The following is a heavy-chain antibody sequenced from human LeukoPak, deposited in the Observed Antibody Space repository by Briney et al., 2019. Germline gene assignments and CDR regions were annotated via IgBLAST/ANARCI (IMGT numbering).Heavy chain of an antibody. CDR1: GFPFSTHW. J-gene: IGHJ4*02. D-gene: IGHD3-10*01. CDR2: INQDGSQK. Sequence: GGCLRLSCAASGFPFSTHWMSWVRQAPGKGLEWVANINQDGSQKSSVDSVKGRFSISRDNAKNSLYLQMHSLRAEDTAVYYCARSNREFASGSGDYWGQGTLFSLSS. CDR3: ARSNREFASGSGDY. V-gene: IGHV3-7*05.